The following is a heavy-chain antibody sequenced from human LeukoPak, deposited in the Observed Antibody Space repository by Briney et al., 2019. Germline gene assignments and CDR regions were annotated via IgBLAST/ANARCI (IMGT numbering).Heavy chain of an antibody. J-gene: IGHJ4*02. CDR1: GYTFTGYY. CDR3: ARAGYYYDSSGIPGLGY. Sequence: ASVTVSCKASGYTFTGYYMHWVRQAPGQGLEWMGWINPNSGGTNYAQKFQGRVTMTRDTSISTAYMELSRLRSDDTAVYYCARAGYYYDSSGIPGLGYWGQGTLVTVSS. V-gene: IGHV1-2*02. D-gene: IGHD3-22*01. CDR2: INPNSGGT.